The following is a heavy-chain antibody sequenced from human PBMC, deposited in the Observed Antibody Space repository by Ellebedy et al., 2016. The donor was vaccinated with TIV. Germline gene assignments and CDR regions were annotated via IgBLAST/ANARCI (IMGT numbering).Heavy chain of an antibody. CDR3: TTDPLYFDTQSPYYYYGMDV. V-gene: IGHV3-15*01. CDR2: IKSKTDGGTT. D-gene: IGHD3-9*01. Sequence: PGGSLRLSCAASGFTFSNAWMSWVRQAPGKGLEWVGRIKSKTDGGTTDYAAPVKGRFTISRDDSKNTLYLQMNSLKTEDTAVYYCTTDPLYFDTQSPYYYYGMDVWGQGTTVTVSS. CDR1: GFTFSNAW. J-gene: IGHJ6*02.